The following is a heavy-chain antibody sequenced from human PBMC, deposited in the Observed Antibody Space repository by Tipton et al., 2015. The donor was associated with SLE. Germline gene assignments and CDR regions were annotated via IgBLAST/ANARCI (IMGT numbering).Heavy chain of an antibody. CDR2: VVGGGGST. CDR3: AKSQSGNYGYFHH. V-gene: IGHV3-23*01. J-gene: IGHJ1*01. Sequence: SLRLSCSASGFIFSICAMSWVRQAPGKGLEWVSAVVGGGGSTYYADSVKGRFTISRDSSMNTLYLQMNSLRAEDTAVYYCAKSQSGNYGYFHHWGQGTLVTASS. D-gene: IGHD1-26*01. CDR1: GFIFSICA.